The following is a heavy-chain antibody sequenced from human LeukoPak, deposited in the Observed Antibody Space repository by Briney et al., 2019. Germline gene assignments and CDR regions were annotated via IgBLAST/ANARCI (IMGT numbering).Heavy chain of an antibody. D-gene: IGHD2-2*01. CDR1: GGSISKYY. Sequence: SETLYLTCTVSGGSISKYYWSWIRQPPGKGLEWIGYIYNNGITDYNPSLKSRVTISVDASRNQYSLKLTSVTAADTAVYYCAASGEDCSSASYDLNWYYYYGMDVWGQGTTVTVCS. CDR2: IYNNGIT. CDR3: AASGEDCSSASYDLNWYYYYGMDV. J-gene: IGHJ6*02. V-gene: IGHV4-59*08.